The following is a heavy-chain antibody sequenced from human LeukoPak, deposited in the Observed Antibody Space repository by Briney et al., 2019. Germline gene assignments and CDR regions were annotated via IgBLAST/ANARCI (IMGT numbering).Heavy chain of an antibody. CDR1: GFTFSSYA. Sequence: AGGSLRLSCAASGFTFSSYAMHWVRQAPGKGLEWVAVISYDGSNKYYADSVKGRFTISRDNSKNTLYLQMNSLRAEDTAVYYCAKDRTITMIVVPQYYFDYWGQGTLVTVSS. V-gene: IGHV3-30*04. CDR3: AKDRTITMIVVPQYYFDY. J-gene: IGHJ4*02. D-gene: IGHD3-22*01. CDR2: ISYDGSNK.